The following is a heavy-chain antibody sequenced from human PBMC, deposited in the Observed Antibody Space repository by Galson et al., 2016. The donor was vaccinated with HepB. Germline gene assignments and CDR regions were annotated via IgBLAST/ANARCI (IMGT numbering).Heavy chain of an antibody. V-gene: IGHV3-74*01. J-gene: IGHJ4*02. CDR1: GFAFSSYW. CDR3: ARGGYDGYEIDY. CDR2: INSDGSRR. D-gene: IGHD5-12*01. Sequence: SLRLSCAASGFAFSSYWMYWVRQPPGKGLVWVSRINSDGSRRTYPDSVKGRFTISRDNARNTLYLQMDSLRAEDTAVYYCARGGYDGYEIDYWGQGTLVSVSS.